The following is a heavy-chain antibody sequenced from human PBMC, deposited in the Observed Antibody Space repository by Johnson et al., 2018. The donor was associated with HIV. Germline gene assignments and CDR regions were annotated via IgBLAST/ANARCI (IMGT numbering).Heavy chain of an antibody. V-gene: IGHV3-66*01. CDR2: IYSGGST. Sequence: VQLVESGGGVVQPGGSLRLSCAASGFTFSSNYMSWVRQAPGKGLEWVSVIYSGGSTYYADSVKGRFTISRDNSKNTLYLQMNSLRAEDTAVYYCARGNDYSNYGAFDIWGQGTMVTVSS. D-gene: IGHD4-11*01. CDR1: GFTFSSNY. J-gene: IGHJ3*02. CDR3: ARGNDYSNYGAFDI.